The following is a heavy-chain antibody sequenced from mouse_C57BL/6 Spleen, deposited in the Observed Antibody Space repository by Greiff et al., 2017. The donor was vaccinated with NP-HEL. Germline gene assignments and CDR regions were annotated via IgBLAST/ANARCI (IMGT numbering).Heavy chain of an antibody. J-gene: IGHJ3*01. V-gene: IGHV3-6*01. D-gene: IGHD1-3*01. CDR2: ISYDGSN. CDR1: GYSITSGYY. Sequence: ESGPGLVKPSQSLSLTCSVTGYSITSGYYWNWIRQFPGNKLEWMGYISYDGSNNYNPSLKNRISITRDTSKNQFFLKLNSVTTEDTATYYCARDEWAFAYWGQGTLVTVSA. CDR3: ARDEWAFAY.